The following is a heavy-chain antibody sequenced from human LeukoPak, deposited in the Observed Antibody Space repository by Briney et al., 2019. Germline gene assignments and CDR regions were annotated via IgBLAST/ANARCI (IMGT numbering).Heavy chain of an antibody. D-gene: IGHD3-22*01. J-gene: IGHJ4*02. CDR1: GYTFTGYY. Sequence: ASVKVSCKASGYTFTGYYMHWVRQAPGQGLEWMGRINPNSGGTNYAQKFQGRVTMTRDTSNSTAYMELSRLRSDDTAVYYCARQPDTYYYDSSGSLSGYWGQGTLVTVSS. CDR3: ARQPDTYYYDSSGSLSGY. V-gene: IGHV1-2*06. CDR2: INPNSGGT.